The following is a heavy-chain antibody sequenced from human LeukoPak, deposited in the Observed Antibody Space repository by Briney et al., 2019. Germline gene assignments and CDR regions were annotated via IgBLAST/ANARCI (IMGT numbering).Heavy chain of an antibody. D-gene: IGHD3-16*01. V-gene: IGHV3-9*01. J-gene: IGHJ3*02. CDR3: ASLGGADDAFDI. CDR2: ISWNSGSI. CDR1: GFTFDDYA. Sequence: SLRLSCAASGFTFDDYAMHWVRQAPGKGLEWVSGISWNSGSIGYADSVKGRFTISRDNAKNSLYLQMNSLRAEDTALYYCASLGGADDAFDIWGQGTMVTVSS.